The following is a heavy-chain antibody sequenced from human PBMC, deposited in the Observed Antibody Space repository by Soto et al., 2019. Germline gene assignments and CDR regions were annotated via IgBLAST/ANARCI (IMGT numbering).Heavy chain of an antibody. D-gene: IGHD2-2*01. J-gene: IGHJ6*03. V-gene: IGHV4-39*01. CDR2: IYYSGST. Sequence: SETLSLTCTVSGGSISSSSYYWGWIRQPPGKGLEWIGSIYYSGSTYYNPSLKSRVTISVDTSKNQFSLKLSSVTAADTAGYYCASLGVNACSSTSCRADYSYYMDVGAKGPPVTVSS. CDR1: GGSISSSSYY. CDR3: ASLGVNACSSTSCRADYSYYMDV.